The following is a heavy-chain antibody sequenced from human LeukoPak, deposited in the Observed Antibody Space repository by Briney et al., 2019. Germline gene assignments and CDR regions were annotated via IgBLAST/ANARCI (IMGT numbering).Heavy chain of an antibody. CDR1: GFTFSSYA. V-gene: IGHV3-23*01. D-gene: IGHD3-3*01. CDR2: ISGSGGST. J-gene: IGHJ4*02. CDR3: AKGDYDFWSGLPFFDY. Sequence: GGSLRLSCAPSGFTFSSYAMSWVRQAPGKGLEWVSAISGSGGSTYYADSVKGRFTISRDNSKNTLYLQMNSLRAEDTAVYYCAKGDYDFWSGLPFFDYWGQGTLVTVSS.